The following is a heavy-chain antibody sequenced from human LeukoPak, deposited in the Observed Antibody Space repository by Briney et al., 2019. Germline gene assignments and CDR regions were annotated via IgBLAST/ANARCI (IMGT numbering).Heavy chain of an antibody. J-gene: IGHJ4*02. CDR1: GYSISSGYY. CDR2: IYHSGST. Sequence: SEPLSLTCAVSGYSISSGYYWGWIRQPPGKGLEWIGSIYHSGSTYYNPSLKSRVTISVDTSKNQFSLKLSSVTAADTAVYYCARDCSSTSCYIDGYKLDYWGQGTLVTVSS. D-gene: IGHD2-2*02. CDR3: ARDCSSTSCYIDGYKLDY. V-gene: IGHV4-38-2*01.